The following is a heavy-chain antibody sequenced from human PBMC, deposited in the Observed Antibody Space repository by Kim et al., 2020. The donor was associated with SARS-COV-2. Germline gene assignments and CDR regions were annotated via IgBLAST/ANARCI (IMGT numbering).Heavy chain of an antibody. CDR3: ARGGLGWRQSDLDY. Sequence: GGSLRLSCAASGFTFSSYFMHWVRQAPGKGLEWVALISFDGSNTYYADSVKGRFTISRDDSKNTLFLQMNSPRPEDTAVYYCARGGLGWRQSDLDYWGQGTLVTVAS. D-gene: IGHD6-19*01. CDR2: ISFDGSNT. CDR1: GFTFSSYF. J-gene: IGHJ4*02. V-gene: IGHV3-30*03.